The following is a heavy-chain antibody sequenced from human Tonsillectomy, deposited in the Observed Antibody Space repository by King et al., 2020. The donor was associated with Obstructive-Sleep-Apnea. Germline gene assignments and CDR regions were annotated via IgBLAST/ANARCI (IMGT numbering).Heavy chain of an antibody. J-gene: IGHJ6*02. CDR1: GITFKNYK. V-gene: IGHV3-21*04. CDR2: ITSSNGDM. Sequence: EVQLVESGGGLVKPGGSLRLSCAVSGITFKNYKMTWVRQAPGRGLEWISSITSSNGDMYYADSVKGRFTISRDNAKKSLYLQMNSLRVEDTAVYYCAVARNSIHDYYLGMDVWGQGTAITVS. CDR3: AVARNSIHDYYLGMDV. D-gene: IGHD5-12*01.